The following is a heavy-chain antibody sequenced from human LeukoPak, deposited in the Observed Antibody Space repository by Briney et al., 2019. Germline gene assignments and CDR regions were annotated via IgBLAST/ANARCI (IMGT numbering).Heavy chain of an antibody. Sequence: GGSLRLSCKGSGYTFTSYWIGWVRQVPGKGLEWMGIIYPGDSDTRYSPSFQGQVTISADKSISTAYLQWSSLKASDTAMYYCARLVYYGSGSPIGGIDYWGQGTLVTVSS. CDR3: ARLVYYGSGSPIGGIDY. J-gene: IGHJ4*02. V-gene: IGHV5-51*01. CDR1: GYTFTSYW. CDR2: IYPGDSDT. D-gene: IGHD3-10*01.